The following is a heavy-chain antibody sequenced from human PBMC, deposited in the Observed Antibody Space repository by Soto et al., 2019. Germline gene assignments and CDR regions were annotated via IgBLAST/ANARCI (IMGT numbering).Heavy chain of an antibody. J-gene: IGHJ6*02. CDR3: ASLGVLRYEYGMDV. CDR2: IIPIFGTA. Sequence: QVQLVQSGAEVKKPGSSVKVSCKASGGTFSSYAISWVRQAPGQGLEWMGGIIPIFGTANYAQKFQGRVTITADESTSTDYMELSSLRSEDTAVYYCASLGVLRYEYGMDVWGQGTTVTVSS. D-gene: IGHD3-9*01. CDR1: GGTFSSYA. V-gene: IGHV1-69*12.